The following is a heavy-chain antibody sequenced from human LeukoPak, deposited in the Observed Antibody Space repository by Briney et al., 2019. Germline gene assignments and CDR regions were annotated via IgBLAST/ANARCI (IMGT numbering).Heavy chain of an antibody. V-gene: IGHV4-39*01. CDR3: ARHFGT. Sequence: GSLRLSCAASGFPFSSYSMTWVRQPPGKGLEWIGSIYYSGSTYYNPSLKSRVTISVDTSKNQFSLKLRSVTAADTAVYYCARHFGTWGQGTLVTVSS. J-gene: IGHJ4*02. D-gene: IGHD3/OR15-3a*01. CDR1: GFPFSSYS. CDR2: IYYSGST.